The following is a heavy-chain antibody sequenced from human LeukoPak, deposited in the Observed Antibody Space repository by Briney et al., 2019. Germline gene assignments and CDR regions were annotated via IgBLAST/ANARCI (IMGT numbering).Heavy chain of an antibody. J-gene: IGHJ4*02. CDR2: IYYSGST. CDR3: ARDQDY. V-gene: IGHV4-59*01. CDR1: GGSFSGYY. Sequence: PSETLSLTCAVYGGSFSGYYWSWIRQPPGKGLEWIGYIYYSGSTNYNPSLKSRVTISVDTSKNQFSLKLSSVTAADTAVYYCARDQDYWGQGTLVTVSS.